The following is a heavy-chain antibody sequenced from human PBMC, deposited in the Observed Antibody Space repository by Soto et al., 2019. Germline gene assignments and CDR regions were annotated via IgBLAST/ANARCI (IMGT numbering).Heavy chain of an antibody. Sequence: VGSLRLSCAASGFTFSNAWMSWVRQAPGKGLEWVGRIKSKTDGGTTDYAAPVKGRFTISRDDSKSTLYLQMNSLKTEDTAVYYCTFTAMVTLDYYYYGMDVWGQGTTVTVSS. CDR1: GFTFSNAW. CDR3: TFTAMVTLDYYYYGMDV. J-gene: IGHJ6*02. CDR2: IKSKTDGGTT. D-gene: IGHD5-18*01. V-gene: IGHV3-15*01.